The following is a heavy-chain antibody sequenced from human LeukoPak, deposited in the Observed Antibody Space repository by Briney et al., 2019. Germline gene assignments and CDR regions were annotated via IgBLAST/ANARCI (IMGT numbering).Heavy chain of an antibody. CDR1: GYTFTSYD. CDR2: MNPNSGKT. Sequence: ASVNVSCKAAGYTFTSYDINWVRQATGQGLEGMGGMNPNSGKTGYVQKFQVRVTMTRNTSISTAYMELSSLRSEDKAVYYCARDAYYYGSGSYYRRDAFDIWGQGTMVTVSS. J-gene: IGHJ3*02. V-gene: IGHV1-8*01. D-gene: IGHD3-10*01. CDR3: ARDAYYYGSGSYYRRDAFDI.